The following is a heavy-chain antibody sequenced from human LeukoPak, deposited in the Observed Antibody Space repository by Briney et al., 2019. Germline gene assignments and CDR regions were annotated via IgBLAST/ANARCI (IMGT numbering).Heavy chain of an antibody. V-gene: IGHV4-38-2*02. CDR3: ARSRYYGSGRHPDY. J-gene: IGHJ4*02. CDR1: GYSINSGYY. CDR2: IYRSGST. Sequence: PSETLSLTCTVSGYSINSGYYWAWIRQSPGKGLDWIGTIYRSGSTYYNPSLKSRVTISVDKSKNQFSLRLRSVTAADTAVYYCARSRYYGSGRHPDYWGQGTLVTVSS. D-gene: IGHD3-10*01.